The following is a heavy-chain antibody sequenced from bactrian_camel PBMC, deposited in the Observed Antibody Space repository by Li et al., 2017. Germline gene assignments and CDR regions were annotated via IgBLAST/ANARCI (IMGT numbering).Heavy chain of an antibody. V-gene: IGHV3S53*01. J-gene: IGHJ4*01. CDR2: IDSDGIT. CDR3: AASWRRPGDYCLSPRGRDYLY. D-gene: IGHD3*01. Sequence: HVQLVESGGESVQAGGSLRLSCVASGATQDIGCMGWFRQVPGLEREGIGSIDSDGITTYADSLKARFTISRDNAKSTLYLQMSSLKPEDTAMYYCAASWRRPGDYCLSPRGRDYLYWGQGTQVTVS. CDR1: GATQDIGC.